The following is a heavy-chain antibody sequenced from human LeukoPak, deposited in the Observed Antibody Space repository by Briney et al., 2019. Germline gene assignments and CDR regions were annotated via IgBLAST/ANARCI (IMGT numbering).Heavy chain of an antibody. CDR1: GFTFSSYA. J-gene: IGHJ4*02. CDR2: ISGSGGST. Sequence: PGGSLRLSCAASGFTFSSYAMSWVRQAPGKGLEWVSAISGSGGSTYYADSVKGRFTISRDNSKNTLYLQMNSLRAEDTAVYYCAKDRLFVVVTAHFDYWGQGTLVTVSS. V-gene: IGHV3-23*01. D-gene: IGHD2-21*02. CDR3: AKDRLFVVVTAHFDY.